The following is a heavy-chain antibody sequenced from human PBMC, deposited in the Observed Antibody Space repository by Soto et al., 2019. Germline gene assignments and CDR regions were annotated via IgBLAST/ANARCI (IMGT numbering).Heavy chain of an antibody. CDR2: SFYSGST. CDR3: ARSANTYLYYMYV. J-gene: IGHJ6*03. CDR1: GDSINNFY. Sequence: SETLSLTCTVSGDSINNFYWTWIRLLPGKGLEWIGYSFYSGSTDYNPSLKSRVTISVDMSKNQFSLKLTSVTAADTAFYYCARSANTYLYYMYVWGKGTPVTVSS. V-gene: IGHV4-59*01.